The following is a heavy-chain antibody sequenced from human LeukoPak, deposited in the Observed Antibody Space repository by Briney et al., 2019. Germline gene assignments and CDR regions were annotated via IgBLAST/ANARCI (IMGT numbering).Heavy chain of an antibody. D-gene: IGHD3-22*01. CDR1: GGSLSSYY. CDR3: ARYYYDSSGYEYYFDY. CDR2: IYYSGST. V-gene: IGHV4-59*01. J-gene: IGHJ4*02. Sequence: SETLSLTCTVSGGSLSSYYWSWIRQPPGKGLEWIGYIYYSGSTNYNPSLKSRVTISVDTSKNQSSLKLSSVTAADTAVYYCARYYYDSSGYEYYFDYWGQGTLVTVSS.